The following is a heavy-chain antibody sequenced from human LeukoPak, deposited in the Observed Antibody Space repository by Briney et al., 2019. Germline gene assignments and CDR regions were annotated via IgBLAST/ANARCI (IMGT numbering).Heavy chain of an antibody. CDR3: ARGPNKYDGGNSGSAWFDP. Sequence: GASVKVSCKASGYTFTSYDINWVRQATGLGPEWMGWMNPNSGNTGYAQKFQGRVTMTRNTSMSTAYLELSSLTSEDTAVYCCARGPNKYDGGNSGSAWFDPWGQGSLVTVSS. J-gene: IGHJ5*02. CDR2: MNPNSGNT. V-gene: IGHV1-8*01. CDR1: GYTFTSYD. D-gene: IGHD4-23*01.